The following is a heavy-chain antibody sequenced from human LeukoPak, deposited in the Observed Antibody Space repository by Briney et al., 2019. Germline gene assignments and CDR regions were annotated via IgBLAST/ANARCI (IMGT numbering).Heavy chain of an antibody. CDR2: TSGSI. J-gene: IGHJ6*03. CDR1: GASISSHY. D-gene: IGHD3/OR15-3a*01. V-gene: IGHV4-59*11. CDR3: ARVLAIFGLDTTDFYMDV. Sequence: SETLSFTCAVSGASISSHYWSWIRQPQGKGLEWIGYTSGSISDNPSLKSRVAVSVDPSQNQVSLSLTSVTAADTAVYYCARVLAIFGLDTTDFYMDVWGKGTTVTVSS.